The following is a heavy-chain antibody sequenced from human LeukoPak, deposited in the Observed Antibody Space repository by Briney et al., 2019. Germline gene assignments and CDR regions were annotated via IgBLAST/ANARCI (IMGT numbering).Heavy chain of an antibody. CDR1: GFTFSDHY. CDR2: ISSGGSTI. J-gene: IGHJ4*02. V-gene: IGHV3-11*01. Sequence: GGSLRLSCAASGFTFSDHYMSWIRQAPGKGLEWVSYISSGGSTIYYADSVKGRFTISRDNAKNSLYLQMNSLRAEDTAVYYCAREIDDFWSGYSMDWGQGTLVTVSS. CDR3: AREIDDFWSGYSMD. D-gene: IGHD3-3*01.